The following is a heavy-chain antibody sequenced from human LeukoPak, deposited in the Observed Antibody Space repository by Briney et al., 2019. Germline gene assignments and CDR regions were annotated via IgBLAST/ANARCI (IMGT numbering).Heavy chain of an antibody. CDR1: GGSISSYY. CDR3: ARVPCSSTSCYRRLAFDI. CDR2: IYYSGST. Sequence: SETLSPTCTVSGGSISSYYWSWIRQPPGKGLEWIGYIYYSGSTNYNPSLKSRVTISVDTSKNQFSLKLSSVTAADTAVYYCARVPCSSTSCYRRLAFDIWGQGTMVTVSS. J-gene: IGHJ3*02. D-gene: IGHD2-2*01. V-gene: IGHV4-59*01.